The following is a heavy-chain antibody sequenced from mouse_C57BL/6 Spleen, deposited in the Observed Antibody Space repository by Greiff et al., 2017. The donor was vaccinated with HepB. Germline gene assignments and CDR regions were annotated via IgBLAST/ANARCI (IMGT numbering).Heavy chain of an antibody. CDR3: AKELRLPRAMDY. Sequence: EVKLQESGPGLVKPSQSLSLTCSVTGYSITSGYYWNWIRQFPGNKLEWMGYISYDGSNNYNPSLKNRISITRDTSKNQFFLKLNSVTTEDTATYYCAKELRLPRAMDYWGQGTSVTVSS. J-gene: IGHJ4*01. D-gene: IGHD2-12*01. V-gene: IGHV3-6*01. CDR1: GYSITSGYY. CDR2: ISYDGSN.